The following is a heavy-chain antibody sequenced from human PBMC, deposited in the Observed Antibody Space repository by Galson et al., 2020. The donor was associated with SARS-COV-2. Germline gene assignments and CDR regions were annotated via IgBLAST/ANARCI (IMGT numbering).Heavy chain of an antibody. D-gene: IGHD6-6*01. Sequence: SVKVSCKTSGFTFTSSAVQWVRQARAQRLEWIGWIVVGNGKTNYAKKLQERVTITRDMSTSTAYMELSSLRYQDTAVYYCAAFVARPVYWGQGTLVTVSS. J-gene: IGHJ4*02. CDR2: IVVGNGKT. CDR3: AAFVARPVY. CDR1: GFTFTSSA. V-gene: IGHV1-58*01.